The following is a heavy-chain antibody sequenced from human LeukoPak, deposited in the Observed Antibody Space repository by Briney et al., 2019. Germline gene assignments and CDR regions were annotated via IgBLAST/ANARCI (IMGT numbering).Heavy chain of an antibody. CDR3: ANGGIFGVVKNY. V-gene: IGHV3-23*01. D-gene: IGHD3-3*01. CDR2: ISGSGGST. Sequence: QPGGSLRLSCPASGFTFSSYAMSWVRQAPGKGLEWVSAISGSGGSTYYADSVKGRFTISRDNSKNTLYLQMNSLRAEDTAVYYCANGGIFGVVKNYWGQGTLVTVSS. CDR1: GFTFSSYA. J-gene: IGHJ4*02.